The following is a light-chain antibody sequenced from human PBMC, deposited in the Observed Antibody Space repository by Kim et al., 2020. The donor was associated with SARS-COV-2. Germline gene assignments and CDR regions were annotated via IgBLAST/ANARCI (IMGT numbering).Light chain of an antibody. CDR2: AAS. V-gene: IGKV1-39*01. CDR3: QQSYSTPRT. CDR1: QSISSY. J-gene: IGKJ1*01. Sequence: ASLGDRVTITCRASQSISSYLNWYQQKPGKAPKLLIYAASSLQSGVPSRFSGSGSGTDFTLTISSLQPEDFATYYCQQSYSTPRTFGQGTKVDIK.